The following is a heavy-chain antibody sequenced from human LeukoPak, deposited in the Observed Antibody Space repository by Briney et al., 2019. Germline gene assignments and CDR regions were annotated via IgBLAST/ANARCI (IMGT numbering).Heavy chain of an antibody. J-gene: IGHJ4*02. D-gene: IGHD2-2*01. V-gene: IGHV1-69*13. CDR3: AREGEGYCSSTSCYFYY. Sequence: SVKVSCKASGGTFSSYAISWVRQAPGQWLEWMGGIIPIFGTANYAQKFQGRVTITADESTSTAYMELSSLRSEDTAVYYCAREGEGYCSSTSCYFYYWGQGTLVTVSS. CDR1: GGTFSSYA. CDR2: IIPIFGTA.